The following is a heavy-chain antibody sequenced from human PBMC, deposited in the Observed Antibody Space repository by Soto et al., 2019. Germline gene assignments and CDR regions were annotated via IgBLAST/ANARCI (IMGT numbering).Heavy chain of an antibody. CDR3: ARRLGWYAIDY. D-gene: IGHD6-19*01. J-gene: IGHJ4*02. V-gene: IGHV4-4*02. CDR2: MSHIGSV. CDR1: GVSIGSNYY. Sequence: QVLLQESGPGLVQPSGTLSLSCVVSGVSIGSNYYWGWVRQPPGKGLEWLGDMSHIGSVNHNPSLKSRVTISMDKSQIQFSPKLNSVTAPYTTVYYCARRLGWYAIDYWGQGTLVIVSS.